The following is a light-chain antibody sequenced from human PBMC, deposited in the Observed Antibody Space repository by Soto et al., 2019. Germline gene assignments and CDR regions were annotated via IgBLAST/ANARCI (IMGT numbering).Light chain of an antibody. J-gene: IGKJ5*01. V-gene: IGKV3-15*01. CDR2: DAS. CDR1: QSVGSN. Sequence: EILLTQSAFTLSVSPGERATLSCRASQSVGSNLAWYEQKPGQAPRLLIYDASSLQTGVPSRFSGSGSGTDFTLIISSLQPEDFATYYCLQHTNFPLTFGQGTRLEI. CDR3: LQHTNFPLT.